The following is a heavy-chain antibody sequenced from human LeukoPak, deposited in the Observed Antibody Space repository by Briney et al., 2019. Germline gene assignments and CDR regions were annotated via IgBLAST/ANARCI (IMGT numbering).Heavy chain of an antibody. Sequence: SETLSLTCTVSGVSISSSNSYWGWIRQPPGKGLEWIGSIYYSGNTYYNASLKSQVSISIDTSKNQFSLKLSSMTAADTAVYYCARGFDGPNAFDIWGQGTMVTVSS. CDR2: IYYSGNT. J-gene: IGHJ3*02. D-gene: IGHD3-9*01. V-gene: IGHV4-39*07. CDR1: GVSISSSNSY. CDR3: ARGFDGPNAFDI.